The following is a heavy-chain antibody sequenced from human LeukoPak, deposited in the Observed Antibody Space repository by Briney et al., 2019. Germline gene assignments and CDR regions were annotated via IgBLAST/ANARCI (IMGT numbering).Heavy chain of an antibody. V-gene: IGHV4-39*01. J-gene: IGHJ4*02. Sequence: SETLSLTCTVSGGSISSGNYYWNWIRQPPGNGLEWIGSIYYSGSTYYNPSLKSRVTVSVDTSKNQFSLKLSSVTATDTAVYYCARSGTYYRTFDFWGQGTLVTVSS. CDR3: ARSGTYYRTFDF. D-gene: IGHD1-26*01. CDR1: GGSISSGNYY. CDR2: IYYSGST.